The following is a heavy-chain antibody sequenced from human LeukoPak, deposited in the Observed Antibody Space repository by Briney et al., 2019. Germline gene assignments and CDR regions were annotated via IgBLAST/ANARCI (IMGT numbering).Heavy chain of an antibody. V-gene: IGHV3-30*02. D-gene: IGHD2-2*01. J-gene: IGHJ4*02. CDR3: AKDRESYYCSSSNCYLDY. CDR1: GFTFSNYG. CDR2: IRYDGSNK. Sequence: PGGSLRLSCAATGFTFSNYGMHWVRQAPGKGLEWVAFIRYDGSNKYYADSVKGRFTISRDNSKNTLYLQMYSLRAEDTAVYYCAKDRESYYCSSSNCYLDYWGQGTLVTVSS.